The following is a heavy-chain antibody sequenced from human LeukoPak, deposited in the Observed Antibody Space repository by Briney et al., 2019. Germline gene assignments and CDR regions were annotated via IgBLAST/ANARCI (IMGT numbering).Heavy chain of an antibody. D-gene: IGHD2/OR15-2a*01. CDR2: ISYDGSNK. J-gene: IGHJ4*02. V-gene: IGHV3-30*03. Sequence: GGSLRLSCAASGFTFSSYGMHWVRQAPGKGLEWVALISYDGSNKYYVDSVKGRFTISRDSSKNTLYLRMDSLRPEDTALYYCARRALYAPFDYWGQGTLVTVSS. CDR1: GFTFSSYG. CDR3: ARRALYAPFDY.